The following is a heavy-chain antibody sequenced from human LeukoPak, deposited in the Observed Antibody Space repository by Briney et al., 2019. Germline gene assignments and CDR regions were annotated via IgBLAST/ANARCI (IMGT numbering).Heavy chain of an antibody. D-gene: IGHD3-3*01. J-gene: IGHJ5*02. Sequence: ASVKVSCKASGYTFTGYYMHWVRQAPGQGLEWMGWINPNSGGTNYAQKFQGRVTMTRDTSISTAYMELSRLRSDDTAVYYCARGSITIFGVGFDPWGQGTLVTVSS. V-gene: IGHV1-2*02. CDR1: GYTFTGYY. CDR3: ARGSITIFGVGFDP. CDR2: INPNSGGT.